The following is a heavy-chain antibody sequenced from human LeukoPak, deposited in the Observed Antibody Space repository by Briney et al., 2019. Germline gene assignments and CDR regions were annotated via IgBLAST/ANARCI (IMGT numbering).Heavy chain of an antibody. D-gene: IGHD3-22*01. CDR2: ISSSSSTI. V-gene: IGHV3-48*01. J-gene: IGHJ5*02. CDR1: GFTFSSYS. CDR3: ARDLYYYDSSGCA. Sequence: GGSLRLSCAASGFTFSSYSMNWVRQAPGKGLEWVSYISSSSSTIYYADSVKGRFTISRDNAKNSLYLQMNSLRAEDTAVYYCARDLYYYDSSGCAWGQGPLVTVSS.